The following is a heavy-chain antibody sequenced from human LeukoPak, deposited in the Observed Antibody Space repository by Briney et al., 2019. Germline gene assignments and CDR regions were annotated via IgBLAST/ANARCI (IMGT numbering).Heavy chain of an antibody. J-gene: IGHJ4*02. CDR3: AKWGCSGSDCYPFDY. CDR1: GFTFSSYG. D-gene: IGHD2-21*02. Sequence: GGSLRLSCAASGFTFSSYGMSWVRQAPGKGLEWVSTISAGGDTYYADPVKGRFTISRDNSKNTLYLQMNSLRAEDTAVYYCAKWGCSGSDCYPFDYWGQGTLVTVSS. CDR2: ISAGGDT. V-gene: IGHV3-23*01.